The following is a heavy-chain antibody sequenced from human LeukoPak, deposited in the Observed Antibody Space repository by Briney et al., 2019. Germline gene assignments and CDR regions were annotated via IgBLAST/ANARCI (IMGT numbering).Heavy chain of an antibody. D-gene: IGHD3-10*01. CDR2: ISYDGSNK. CDR3: ARERAWFGEFLDFPTFEY. Sequence: GGPLSLSCAPWGFPFSIFDMHGARQAPGKGLEGVPVISYDGSNKYYEDSVKGRFTISRDNSKNRLYLQMNSLRAEDTAVYYCARERAWFGEFLDFPTFEYWGQGTLVTVSS. J-gene: IGHJ4*02. CDR1: GFPFSIFD. V-gene: IGHV3-30*04.